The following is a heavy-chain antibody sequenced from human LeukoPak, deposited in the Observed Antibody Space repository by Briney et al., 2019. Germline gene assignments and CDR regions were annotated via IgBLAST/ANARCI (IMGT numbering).Heavy chain of an antibody. CDR3: ARDRYSSGWYGDFDC. CDR1: GFTFSSSW. D-gene: IGHD6-19*01. Sequence: GGSLRLSCAASGFTFSSSWMAWVRQAPGKGLEWVAVISSDGSNKYYADSVKGRFTISRDNSKNTLYLQMNSLRAEDTAVYYCARDRYSSGWYGDFDCWGQGTLVTVSS. J-gene: IGHJ4*02. CDR2: ISSDGSNK. V-gene: IGHV3-30-3*01.